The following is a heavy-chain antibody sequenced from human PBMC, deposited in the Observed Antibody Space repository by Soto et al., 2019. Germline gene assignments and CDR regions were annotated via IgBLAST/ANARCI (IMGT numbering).Heavy chain of an antibody. V-gene: IGHV3-30*03. Sequence: SGGTLRLSCSASGLTYSSYGMHGVRKAPGKGLEWVAVISYDGSNKYYADSVKGRFTISRDNSKNTLYLQMNSLRAEDTAVYYCATLLYDSGSGYRRFEYWGQGTLVIVSS. CDR2: ISYDGSNK. D-gene: IGHD3-22*01. CDR1: GLTYSSYG. CDR3: ATLLYDSGSGYRRFEY. J-gene: IGHJ4*02.